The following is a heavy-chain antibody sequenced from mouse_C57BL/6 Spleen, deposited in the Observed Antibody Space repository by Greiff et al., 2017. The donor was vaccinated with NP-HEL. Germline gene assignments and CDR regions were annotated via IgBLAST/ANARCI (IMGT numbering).Heavy chain of an antibody. Sequence: VQLQQSGPELVKPGASVKISCKASGYSFTDYNMNWVKQSTGKSLEWIGEINPNYGTTSYNQKFKGQATLTVDQSSSTAYMQLNSLTSEDSAVSYCARYRRRGYFDYWGQGTTLTVSS. CDR1: GYSFTDYN. CDR3: ARYRRRGYFDY. D-gene: IGHD2-14*01. J-gene: IGHJ2*01. V-gene: IGHV1-39*01. CDR2: INPNYGTT.